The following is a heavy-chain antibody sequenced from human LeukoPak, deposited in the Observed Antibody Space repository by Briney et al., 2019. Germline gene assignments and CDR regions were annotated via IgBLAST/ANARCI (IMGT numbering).Heavy chain of an antibody. CDR3: ASRVSGDSSTYVEYFQH. J-gene: IGHJ1*01. D-gene: IGHD4-17*01. CDR1: GYTFTDYF. Sequence: ASVNVSCKTSGYTFTDYFVHWVRQAPGQGLEWMGWINPNSGGTNYAQKFQDSVTMTRDTSITTAYMDLSGLESDDTAAYYCASRVSGDSSTYVEYFQHWGQGTLVTVSS. CDR2: INPNSGGT. V-gene: IGHV1-2*02.